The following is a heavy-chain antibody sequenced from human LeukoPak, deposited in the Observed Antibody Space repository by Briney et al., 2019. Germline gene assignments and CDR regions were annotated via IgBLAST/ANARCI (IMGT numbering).Heavy chain of an antibody. CDR1: GFTFSKFA. Sequence: GGSLRLSCAASGFTFSKFALSWVRQAPGKGLEWVSTINDRGTGTYYADSVKGRFTISRDNSKNTLSLQMNSLRAEDTAVYYCAKEDIVATGAFDIWGQGTMVTVSS. V-gene: IGHV3-23*01. CDR2: INDRGTGT. J-gene: IGHJ3*02. D-gene: IGHD5-12*01. CDR3: AKEDIVATGAFDI.